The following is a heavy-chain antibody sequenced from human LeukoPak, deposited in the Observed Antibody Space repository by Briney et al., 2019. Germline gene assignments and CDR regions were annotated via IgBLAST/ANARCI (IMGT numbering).Heavy chain of an antibody. CDR2: IYPGGSDT. J-gene: IGHJ3*02. CDR1: GYSFTSYW. Sequence: PGESLKISCKGSGYSFTSYWIGWVRQMPGKGLEWMGIIYPGGSDTRYSPSFQGQVTISADKSISTAYLQWSSLKASDTAMYYCARPLGMPAAAFDIWGQGTMVTVSS. V-gene: IGHV5-51*01. CDR3: ARPLGMPAAAFDI. D-gene: IGHD6-25*01.